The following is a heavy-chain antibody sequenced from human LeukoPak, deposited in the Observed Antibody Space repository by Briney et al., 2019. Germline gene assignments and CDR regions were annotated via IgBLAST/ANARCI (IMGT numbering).Heavy chain of an antibody. J-gene: IGHJ6*03. D-gene: IGHD6-19*01. CDR2: INHSGST. V-gene: IGHV4-34*01. CDR1: GGSFSGYY. Sequence: SETLSLTCAVYGGSFSGYYWSWIRQPPGKGLEWIGEINHSGSTNYNPSLKSRVTISVDTSKNQFSLKLSSVTAADTAVYYCARGRTYSSGGPPYYYYYYMDVWGKGTTVTVSS. CDR3: ARGRTYSSGGPPYYYYYYMDV.